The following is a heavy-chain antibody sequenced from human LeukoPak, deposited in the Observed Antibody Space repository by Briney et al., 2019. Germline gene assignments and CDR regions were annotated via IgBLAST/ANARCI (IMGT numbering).Heavy chain of an antibody. D-gene: IGHD2-2*01. CDR3: ARAGAHCSSTSCYGDY. Sequence: GASVKVSCKASGYTFTSYGISWVRQAPGQGLEWMGWISAYNGNTNYAQKLQGRVTMTTDTSTSTAYMELRSLRSDDTAVYYCARAGAHCSSTSCYGDYWGQGTLVTVSS. J-gene: IGHJ4*02. CDR1: GYTFTSYG. V-gene: IGHV1-18*01. CDR2: ISAYNGNT.